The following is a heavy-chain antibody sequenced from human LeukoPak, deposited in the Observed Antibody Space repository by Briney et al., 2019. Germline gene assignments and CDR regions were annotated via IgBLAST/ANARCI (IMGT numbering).Heavy chain of an antibody. CDR3: ARHDSSGYYYDDY. V-gene: IGHV4-39*01. Sequence: SETLSLTCTVSTGSISSSSYYWGWIRKPPGKGLEWIGSIYYSGSTYYNPSLKSRVTISVDTSKNQFSLKLSSVTAADTAVYYCARHDSSGYYYDDYWGQGTLVTVSS. CDR1: TGSISSSSYY. CDR2: IYYSGST. J-gene: IGHJ4*02. D-gene: IGHD3-22*01.